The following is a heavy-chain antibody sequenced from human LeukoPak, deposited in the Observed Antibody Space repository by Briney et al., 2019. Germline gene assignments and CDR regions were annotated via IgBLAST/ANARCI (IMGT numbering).Heavy chain of an antibody. CDR2: ISSMSGRYI. J-gene: IGHJ1*01. CDR3: AKDGSRAWDIGFQH. Sequence: GGSLRLSCEASGFTFSSYSMTWVRQAPGKGLEWVAFISSMSGRYIYYAESLKGRFTISRDNARNSLYLQMNSLRAEDTAVYYCAKDGSRAWDIGFQHWGQGTLVTVSS. CDR1: GFTFSSYS. V-gene: IGHV3-21*04. D-gene: IGHD2-15*01.